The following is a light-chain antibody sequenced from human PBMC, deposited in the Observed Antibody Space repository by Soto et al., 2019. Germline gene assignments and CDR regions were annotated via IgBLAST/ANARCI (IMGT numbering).Light chain of an antibody. CDR1: QSVGNS. J-gene: IGKJ4*01. Sequence: EIVLTQSPATLSLSPGERATLSCRASQSVGNSYAGYQQQPGQAPRRLIYDTSTSATASTPRFSGSGAGTDFIITISSLVHEDYAVYYCHQRTNWPGLTFGGGTKVEIK. CDR2: DTS. V-gene: IGKV3-11*01. CDR3: HQRTNWPGLT.